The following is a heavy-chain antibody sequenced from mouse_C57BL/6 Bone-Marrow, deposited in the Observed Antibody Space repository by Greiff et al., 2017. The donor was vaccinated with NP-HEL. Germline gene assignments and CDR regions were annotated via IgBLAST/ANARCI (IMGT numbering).Heavy chain of an antibody. V-gene: IGHV5-4*01. J-gene: IGHJ2*01. CDR2: ISDGGSYT. Sequence: EVTLMESGGGLVKPGGSLKLSCAASGFTFSSYAMSLVRQTPEKRLELVATISDGGSYTYYPDNVKGRFTISRDNAKNNLYLQMSHLKSEDTAMYYCAREGYYFDYWGQGTTLTVSS. CDR3: AREGYYFDY. CDR1: GFTFSSYA.